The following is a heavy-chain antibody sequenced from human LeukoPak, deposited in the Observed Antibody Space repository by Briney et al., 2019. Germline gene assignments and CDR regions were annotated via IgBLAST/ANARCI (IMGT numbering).Heavy chain of an antibody. J-gene: IGHJ3*01. V-gene: IGHV3-11*01. CDR2: ISSSGGDT. CDR1: GFTFSDYY. Sequence: PGGSLRHSCAASGFTFSDYYMSWVREAPGMGLEWLSYISSSGGDTYSADSVKGRFTFSRDNGKNSLYLQINSVRAEDTAVYYCAGGRSGGYEGDAFDVWGQGTKVTVSS. CDR3: AGGRSGGYEGDAFDV. D-gene: IGHD1-26*01.